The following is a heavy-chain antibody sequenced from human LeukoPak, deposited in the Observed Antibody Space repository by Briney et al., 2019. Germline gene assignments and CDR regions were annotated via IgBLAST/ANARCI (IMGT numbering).Heavy chain of an antibody. CDR3: VKDLRSDFMGVLSRYLSY. D-gene: IGHD2/OR15-2a*01. J-gene: IGHJ4*02. CDR1: GFTFSSFA. V-gene: IGHV3-64D*09. Sequence: GGSLRLSCSASGFTFSSFAMHWVRQAPGKGLEYVVAISRNGGSTYYADSVKGRFTISRDNSKSTLYLQMSSLRAEDTAVYLCVKDLRSDFMGVLSRYLSYWGQGTLVTVSS. CDR2: ISRNGGST.